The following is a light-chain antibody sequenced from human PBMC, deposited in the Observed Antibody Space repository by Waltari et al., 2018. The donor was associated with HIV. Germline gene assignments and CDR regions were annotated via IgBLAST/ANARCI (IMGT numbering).Light chain of an antibody. CDR3: QQRGLWPRLS. Sequence: EIVLTQSPATLSLSPGEGATLSCRASESIINHLAWYQVKPGQAPRLLIYDATNRATGVPTRFSGSGFGTDFTLSISSLEPEDFALYYCQQRGLWPRLSFGGGTKVEIK. CDR2: DAT. CDR1: ESIINH. J-gene: IGKJ4*01. V-gene: IGKV3-11*01.